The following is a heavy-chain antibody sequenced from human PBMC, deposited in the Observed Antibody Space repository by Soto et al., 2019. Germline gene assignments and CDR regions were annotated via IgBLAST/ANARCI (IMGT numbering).Heavy chain of an antibody. CDR1: GFTFSSYA. J-gene: IGHJ4*02. D-gene: IGHD6-13*01. CDR3: AKQAAAAARDC. Sequence: EVQLLESGGGLVQPGGSLRLSCAASGFTFSSYAMSWVRQAPGKGLEWVSLISGSGGGTYYADSVKGRFTISRDNSKNTLYWEMHSLRAEDTSVYYCAKQAAAAARDCWGQGTLVTVAS. V-gene: IGHV3-23*01. CDR2: ISGSGGGT.